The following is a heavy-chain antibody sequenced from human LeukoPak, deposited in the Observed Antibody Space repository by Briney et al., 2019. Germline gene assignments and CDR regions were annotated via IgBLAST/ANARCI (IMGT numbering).Heavy chain of an antibody. CDR1: GGSFSGYY. Sequence: SETLSLTCAVYGGSFSGYYWSWIRQPPGKGLEWIGEINHSGSTNYNPSLKSRVTISVDKSKNQFSLRLSSVTAADTAVYFCARGGYYDSSGYSAAEYFQHWGQDTLVTVSS. V-gene: IGHV4-34*01. CDR2: INHSGST. J-gene: IGHJ1*01. CDR3: ARGGYYDSSGYSAAEYFQH. D-gene: IGHD3-22*01.